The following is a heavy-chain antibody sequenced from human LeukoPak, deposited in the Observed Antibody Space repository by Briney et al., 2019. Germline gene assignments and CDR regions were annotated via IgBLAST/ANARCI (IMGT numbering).Heavy chain of an antibody. J-gene: IGHJ4*02. CDR2: IVVGSGNT. Sequence: GASVKVSCKASGFTFTSSAMQWVRQARGQRLEWIGWIVVGSGNTNYAQKFQERVTITRDMSTSTAYMELSSLRSEDTAVYYCAAESNYYDSSGYYSLGYWGQGTLVTVSS. CDR1: GFTFTSSA. CDR3: AAESNYYDSSGYYSLGY. D-gene: IGHD3-22*01. V-gene: IGHV1-58*02.